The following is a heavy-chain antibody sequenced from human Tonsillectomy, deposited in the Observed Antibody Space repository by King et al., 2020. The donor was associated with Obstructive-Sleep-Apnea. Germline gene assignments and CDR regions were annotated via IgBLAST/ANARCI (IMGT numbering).Heavy chain of an antibody. J-gene: IGHJ5*02. D-gene: IGHD1-26*01. Sequence: QLQESGPGLVKPSETLSLTCNVSGGSLSRYYWSWIRQPPGKGLEWIGYIYYSGSTNYNPSLKSRVTISVDTSKNQFSLKLSSVTAADTAVYYCALGGATWGWFAPWGQGTLVTVSS. V-gene: IGHV4-59*01. CDR3: ALGGATWGWFAP. CDR2: IYYSGST. CDR1: GGSLSRYY.